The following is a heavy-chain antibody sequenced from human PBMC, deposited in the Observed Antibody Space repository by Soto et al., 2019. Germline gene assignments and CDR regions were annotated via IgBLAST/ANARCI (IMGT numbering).Heavy chain of an antibody. J-gene: IGHJ4*02. Sequence: EVQLLESGGGLVQPGGSLRLSCAASGFTFSSYAMSWVRQAPGKGLEWVSAISGSGGSTYYADSVKGRFTISRDNSKNTLYLQMNCLGAEDTAVYYCVLWPPCYFDYWGQGTLVTVSS. V-gene: IGHV3-23*01. D-gene: IGHD3-10*01. CDR3: VLWPPCYFDY. CDR2: ISGSGGST. CDR1: GFTFSSYA.